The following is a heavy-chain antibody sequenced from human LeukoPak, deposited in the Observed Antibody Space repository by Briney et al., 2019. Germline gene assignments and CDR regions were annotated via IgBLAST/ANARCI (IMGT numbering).Heavy chain of an antibody. V-gene: IGHV3-74*01. J-gene: IGHJ4*02. CDR1: GFTFSSYW. CDR2: INSDGSST. Sequence: GGSLRLSCAASGFTFSSYWMHWVRQAPGKGLVWVSRINSDGSSTSYADSVKGRFTISRDNAKNTLYLQMHSLRAEHTAVYYCARVWASSSWYIDYWGQGTLVSVFS. D-gene: IGHD6-13*01. CDR3: ARVWASSSWYIDY.